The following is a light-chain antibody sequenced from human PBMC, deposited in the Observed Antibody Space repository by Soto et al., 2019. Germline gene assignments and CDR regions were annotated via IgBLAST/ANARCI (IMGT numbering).Light chain of an antibody. V-gene: IGLV2-14*01. CDR3: SSFTTTNTWV. CDR1: SSDVGSGNF. CDR2: EVT. J-gene: IGLJ3*02. Sequence: QSALTQPASVSGSPGQSITISCTGTSSDVGSGNFVSWFQQHPGKAPKLMIYEVTNRPSGVSYRFSGSKSGNMASLTISGLQAEDEADYYCSSFTTTNTWVFGGGTKLTVL.